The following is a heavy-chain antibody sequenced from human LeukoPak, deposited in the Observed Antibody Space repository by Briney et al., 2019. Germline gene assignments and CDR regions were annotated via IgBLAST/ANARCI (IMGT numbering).Heavy chain of an antibody. CDR1: GYTFTSYG. CDR2: ISAYNGNT. CDR3: ARDFGPPYYYYMDV. V-gene: IGHV1-18*01. J-gene: IGHJ6*03. D-gene: IGHD3-10*01. Sequence: ASVKVSCKASGYTFTSYGISWVRQAPGQGLEWMGWISAYNGNTNYAQKLQGRVTMTTDTSTSTAYMELRSLRSDDTAVYYCARDFGPPYYYYMDVWGKGTTVTVSS.